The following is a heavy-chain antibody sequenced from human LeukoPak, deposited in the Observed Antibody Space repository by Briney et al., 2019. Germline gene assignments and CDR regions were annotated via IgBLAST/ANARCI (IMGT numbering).Heavy chain of an antibody. J-gene: IGHJ4*02. V-gene: IGHV3-74*01. CDR3: AREGPIRSLDY. Sequence: AGGSLRLSCATSGLTFRTTWMHWVRQAPGKGLVWVSRVNSDGSSTSYADSVKGRFTISRDNAKNTLYLQVNSLRAEDTAVYYCAREGPIRSLDYWGQGALVTVSS. CDR1: GLTFRTTW. D-gene: IGHD5-24*01. CDR2: VNSDGSST.